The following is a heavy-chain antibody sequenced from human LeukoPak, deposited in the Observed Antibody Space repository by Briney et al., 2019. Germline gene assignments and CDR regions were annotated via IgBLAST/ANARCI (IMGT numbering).Heavy chain of an antibody. V-gene: IGHV4-4*02. D-gene: IGHD1-1*01. CDR3: ARLKRTAVYGMDV. CDR1: GGSISSSNW. Sequence: SETLSLTCAVSGGSISSSNWWSWVRQPPRKGLEWIGEINHSGSTNYNPSLKSRVTISVDTSKNQFSLKLSSVTAADTAVYYCARLKRTAVYGMDVWGQGTTVTVSS. CDR2: INHSGST. J-gene: IGHJ6*02.